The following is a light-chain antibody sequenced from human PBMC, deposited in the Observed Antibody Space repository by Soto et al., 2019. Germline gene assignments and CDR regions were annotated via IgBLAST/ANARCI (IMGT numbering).Light chain of an antibody. CDR1: QSVSTS. J-gene: IGKJ1*01. CDR3: QQYNSYRT. CDR2: QAS. Sequence: DIQMTQSPSTLSASVGDRLTITCRASQSVSTSLAWYQQKPGIAPKLLICQASSLENGVPSRFSGSGSGTEFTLTISSLQPDDFATYYCQQYNSYRTFGQGPKVEIK. V-gene: IGKV1-5*03.